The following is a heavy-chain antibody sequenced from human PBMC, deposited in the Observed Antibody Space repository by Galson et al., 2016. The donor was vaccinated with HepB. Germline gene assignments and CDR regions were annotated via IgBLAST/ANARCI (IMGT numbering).Heavy chain of an antibody. CDR1: GFTFNKYG. D-gene: IGHD3-22*01. Sequence: SLRLSCAASGFTFNKYGMHWVRQAPGKGLEWLAADSMDGRRKFYADSVKGRFTISRDNSNNMLFLQMSSLRTDDTAIYYCARRYDTPGYYYIDFWGQGTLVTVSS. J-gene: IGHJ4*02. CDR2: DSMDGRRK. CDR3: ARRYDTPGYYYIDF. V-gene: IGHV3-30*03.